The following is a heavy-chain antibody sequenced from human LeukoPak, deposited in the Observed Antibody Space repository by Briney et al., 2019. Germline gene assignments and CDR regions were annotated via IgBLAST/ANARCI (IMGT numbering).Heavy chain of an antibody. D-gene: IGHD7-27*01. Sequence: ASVKVSCKVSGYTLTELFIHWVRRAPGKGLEWMGSFDPEDGEAIYAQKFQGRVTLTEDTSKDIAYMELSSLRSEDTAVYYCARGRRRDWGFFRGRYYFDYWGQGTLVTVSS. J-gene: IGHJ4*02. CDR1: GYTLTELF. CDR2: FDPEDGEA. V-gene: IGHV1-24*01. CDR3: ARGRRRDWGFFRGRYYFDY.